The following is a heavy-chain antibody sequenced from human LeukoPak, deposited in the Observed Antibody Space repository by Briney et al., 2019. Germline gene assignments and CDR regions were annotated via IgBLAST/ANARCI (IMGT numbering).Heavy chain of an antibody. CDR2: INPNSGGT. D-gene: IGHD3-10*01. J-gene: IGHJ4*02. CDR1: GYTFTGYY. CDR3: ARDRGYYYGSGSKYYFDY. Sequence: ASVKVSCKASGYTFTGYYMHWVRQAPGQGLEWMGWINPNSGGTNYAQKFQGRVTMTRDTSISTAYMELSRLRSDDTAVYYCARDRGYYYGSGSKYYFDYWGQGTLVTVSS. V-gene: IGHV1-2*02.